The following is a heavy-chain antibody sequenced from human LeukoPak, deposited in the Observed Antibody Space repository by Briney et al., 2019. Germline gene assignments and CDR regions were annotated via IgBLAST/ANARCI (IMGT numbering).Heavy chain of an antibody. J-gene: IGHJ6*03. CDR3: ARGQRLGYYYYYMDV. CDR2: INHSGST. CDR1: GGSFSAYY. V-gene: IGHV4-34*01. Sequence: PSETLSLTCAVYGGSFSAYYWSWIRQPPGKGLEWIGEINHSGSTNYNPSLKSRVTISVDTSKNQFSLKLRSVTAADTAVYYCARGQRLGYYYYYMDVWGKGTTDTVSS.